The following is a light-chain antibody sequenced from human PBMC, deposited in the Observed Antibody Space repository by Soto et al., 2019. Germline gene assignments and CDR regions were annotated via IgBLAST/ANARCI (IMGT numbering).Light chain of an antibody. CDR1: QGISSY. J-gene: IGKJ1*01. CDR2: AAS. Sequence: DIPLTQSPSFLSASVGDRVTITCRASQGISSYLAWYQQKLGQAPKLLIYAASTLQSGVPSRFSGSGSGTEFTLTISSLQPEDFATYYCQQFNYYPRTFGQGTKVEIK. V-gene: IGKV1-9*01. CDR3: QQFNYYPRT.